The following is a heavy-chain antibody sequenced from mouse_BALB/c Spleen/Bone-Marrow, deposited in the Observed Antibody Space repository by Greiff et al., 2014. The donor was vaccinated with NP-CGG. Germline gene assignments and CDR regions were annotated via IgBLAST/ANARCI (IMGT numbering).Heavy chain of an antibody. CDR3: TRGDYDWYFDV. CDR1: GYTFTSYW. CDR2: IDPSDSYT. V-gene: IGHV1S127*01. J-gene: IGHJ1*01. D-gene: IGHD2-4*01. Sequence: VQLQQSGAELVKPGASVKMSCKASGYTFTSYWMHWVKQRPGQGLEWIGVIDPSDSYTSYNQKFKGKATLTVDTSSSTAYMQLSSLTSEDSAVYYCTRGDYDWYFDVWGAGTTVTVPS.